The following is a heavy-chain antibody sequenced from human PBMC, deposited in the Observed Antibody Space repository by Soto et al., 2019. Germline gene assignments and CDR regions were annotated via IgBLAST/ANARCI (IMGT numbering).Heavy chain of an antibody. V-gene: IGHV4-4*02. D-gene: IGHD3-3*01. Sequence: QVQLQESGPGLVKPSGTLSLTCAVSGGSISSSNWWSWVRQPPGKGLEWIGEIYHSGGTNYNPSLKSRVTISGDKSKNHFSRKLSSVTAADTAVYYCARDSGDFWSGKGPFDPWGQGTLVTVSS. CDR3: ARDSGDFWSGKGPFDP. J-gene: IGHJ5*02. CDR1: GGSISSSNW. CDR2: IYHSGGT.